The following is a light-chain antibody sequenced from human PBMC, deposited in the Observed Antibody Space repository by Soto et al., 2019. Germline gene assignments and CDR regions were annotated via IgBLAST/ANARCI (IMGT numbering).Light chain of an antibody. V-gene: IGLV3-21*02. CDR3: CSYGGTYTYV. CDR2: DDS. CDR1: NIGSKS. J-gene: IGLJ1*01. Sequence: SYELTQPPSVSVAPGQTARITCGGNNIGSKSVHWYQQKPGQAPVLVVFDDSDRPSGIPERLSGSKSGNTASLTISGLQTEDEADYHCCSYGGTYTYVFGTGTKVTVL.